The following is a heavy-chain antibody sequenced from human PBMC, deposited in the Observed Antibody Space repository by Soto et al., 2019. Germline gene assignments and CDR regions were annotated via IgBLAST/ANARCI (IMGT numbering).Heavy chain of an antibody. CDR2: IKEDGSEK. CDR1: GFTFSNYW. V-gene: IGHV3-7*01. J-gene: IGHJ4*02. Sequence: EVQLVESGGGLVQPGGSLRLSCAASGFTFSNYWMSWVRQAPGKGLEWVANIKEDGSEKSYVDSVKGRFAISRDNAKNSLYLQMNSLRAEDTALYYCARDGGSSGSYSYWGRGSLVTVSS. CDR3: ARDGGSSGSYSY. D-gene: IGHD3-10*01.